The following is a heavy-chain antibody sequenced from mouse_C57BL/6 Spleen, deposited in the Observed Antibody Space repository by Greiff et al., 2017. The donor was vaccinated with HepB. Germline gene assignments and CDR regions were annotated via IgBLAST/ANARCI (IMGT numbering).Heavy chain of an antibody. CDR1: GYTFTDYN. Sequence: EVKLMESGPELVKPGASVKMSCKASGYTFTDYNMHWVKQSHGKSLEWIGYINPNNGGTSYNQKFKGKATLTVNKSSSTAYMELRSLTSEDSAVYYCARRGLTGAFAYWGQGTLVTVSA. V-gene: IGHV1-22*01. CDR3: ARRGLTGAFAY. CDR2: INPNNGGT. D-gene: IGHD4-1*01. J-gene: IGHJ3*01.